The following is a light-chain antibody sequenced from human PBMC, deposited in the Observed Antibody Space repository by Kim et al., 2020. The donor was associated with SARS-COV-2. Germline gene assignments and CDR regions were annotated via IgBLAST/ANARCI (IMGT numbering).Light chain of an antibody. V-gene: IGKV3-15*01. CDR3: QQYNNWPPIT. CDR1: QSVSDN. J-gene: IGKJ5*01. Sequence: SPGESATLTGRTSQSVSDNLAWYQQKPGQAPRLLIYGASTRATGIPARFSGSGSGTEFTLTISSLQSEDFAVYYCQQYNNWPPITFGQGTRLEIK. CDR2: GAS.